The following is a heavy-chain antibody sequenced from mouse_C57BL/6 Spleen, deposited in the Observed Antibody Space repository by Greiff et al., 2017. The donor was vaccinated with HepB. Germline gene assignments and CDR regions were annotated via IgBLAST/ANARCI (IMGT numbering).Heavy chain of an antibody. V-gene: IGHV1-5*01. J-gene: IGHJ2*01. D-gene: IGHD2-4*01. CDR2: IYPGNSDT. Sequence: EVQLQQSGTVLARPGASVKMSCKTSGYTFTSYWMHWVKQRPGQGLEWIGAIYPGNSDTSYNQKFKGKAKLTADTSASTAYMELSSLTNEYSAVYYCTRYYDYDMFDDWGQGTTLTVSS. CDR1: GYTFTSYW. CDR3: TRYYDYDMFDD.